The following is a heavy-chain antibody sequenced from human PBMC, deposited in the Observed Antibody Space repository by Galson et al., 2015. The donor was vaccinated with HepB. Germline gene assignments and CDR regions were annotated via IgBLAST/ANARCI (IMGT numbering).Heavy chain of an antibody. Sequence: SLRLSCAASGFTFSNYAMSWVRQAPGKGLEWVSSISGGGKNTYYADSVKGRFTISRDSSKNTLYLQMNSLSAEDTATYYCAKTLHFASDAMDYWGRGTLVTVSS. J-gene: IGHJ4*02. CDR3: AKTLHFASDAMDY. CDR1: GFTFSNYA. D-gene: IGHD2-2*01. V-gene: IGHV3-23*01. CDR2: ISGGGKNT.